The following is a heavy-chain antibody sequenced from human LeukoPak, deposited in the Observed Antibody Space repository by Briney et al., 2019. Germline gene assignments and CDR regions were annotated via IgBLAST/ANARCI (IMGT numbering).Heavy chain of an antibody. CDR1: GFTFSSYE. Sequence: GGSLRLSCAASGFTFSSYEMNWVRQAPGKGLEWVSYISSSGSTIYYADSVKGRFTISRDNAKNSLYLQMNSLRAEDTAVYYCARSGSYYWSKYYFDYWGQGTLVTVSS. CDR3: ARSGSYYWSKYYFDY. D-gene: IGHD1-26*01. CDR2: ISSSGSTI. J-gene: IGHJ4*02. V-gene: IGHV3-48*03.